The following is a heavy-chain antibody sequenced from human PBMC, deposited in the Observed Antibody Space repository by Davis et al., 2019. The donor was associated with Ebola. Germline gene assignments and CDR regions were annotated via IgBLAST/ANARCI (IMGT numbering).Heavy chain of an antibody. D-gene: IGHD3-3*02. CDR1: GYTFTSYG. V-gene: IGHV1-18*01. CDR3: ARGPHFWSGYYYYYYGMDV. J-gene: IGHJ6*02. CDR2: ISAYNGNT. Sequence: ASVKVSCKASGYTFTSYGISWVRQAPGQGLEWMGWISAYNGNTNYAQKLQGRVTMTTDTSTSTAYMELSSLRSEDTAVYYCARGPHFWSGYYYYYYGMDVWGQGTTVTVSS.